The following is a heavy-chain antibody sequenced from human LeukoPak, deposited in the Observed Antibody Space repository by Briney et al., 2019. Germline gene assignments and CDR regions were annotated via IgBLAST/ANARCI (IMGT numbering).Heavy chain of an antibody. CDR3: ARFPDPNRIEAFDI. CDR2: IYHSGST. CDR1: GGSISSGGYY. V-gene: IGHV4-30-2*01. J-gene: IGHJ3*02. Sequence: PSQTLSLTCTVSGGSISSGGYYWSWIRQPPGKGLEWIGYIYHSGSTYYNPSLKSRVTISVDRSKNQFSLKLSSVTAADTAVYYCARFPDPNRIEAFDIWGQGTMVTVSS.